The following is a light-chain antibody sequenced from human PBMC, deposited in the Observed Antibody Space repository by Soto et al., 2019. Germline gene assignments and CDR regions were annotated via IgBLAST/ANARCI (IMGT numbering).Light chain of an antibody. V-gene: IGKV3D-20*01. CDR3: QQYGSSPWT. CDR2: DAS. Sequence: EIVLTQSPATLSLSPGERATLSCGASQSVSSIFLAWYQQKPGLAPRLLIYDASSRATGIPDRFSGSGSGTDFTLTISRLEPEDFAVYYCQQYGSSPWTFGQGTKMEIK. CDR1: QSVSSIF. J-gene: IGKJ1*01.